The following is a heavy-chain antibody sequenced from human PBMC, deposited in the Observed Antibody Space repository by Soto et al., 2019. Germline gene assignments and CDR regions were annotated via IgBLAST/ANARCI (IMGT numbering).Heavy chain of an antibody. CDR3: TTPYGSASDYYYYYMDV. CDR1: GFPLWDYS. V-gene: IGHV3-49*04. CDR2: IRSKAYGGTT. J-gene: IGHJ6*03. D-gene: IGHD3-10*01. Sequence: GGALRTSCKASGFPLWDYSISWVRPAPGKGLERVGFIRSKAYGGTTEYAASVKGRFTISRDDSKSIAYLQMNSLKTEDTAVYYCTTPYGSASDYYYYYMDVWGKGTTVTVSS.